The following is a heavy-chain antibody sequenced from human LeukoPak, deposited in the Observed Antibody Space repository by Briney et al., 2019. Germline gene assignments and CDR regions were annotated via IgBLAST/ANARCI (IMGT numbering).Heavy chain of an antibody. CDR3: ATYAGTSSKYFQH. Sequence: GGSLRLSCAASGFIFDDYSMHWVRQAPGKGLEWVSLISWDGGSTYYADSVKGRFTISRDNSKNSLYLQMNSLRTEDTAMYYCATYAGTSSKYFQHWGQGTLVTVSS. J-gene: IGHJ1*01. CDR2: ISWDGGST. V-gene: IGHV3-43*01. CDR1: GFIFDDYS. D-gene: IGHD3-10*01.